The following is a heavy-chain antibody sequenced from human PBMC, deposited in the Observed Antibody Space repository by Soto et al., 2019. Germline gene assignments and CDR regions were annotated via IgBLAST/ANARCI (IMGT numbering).Heavy chain of an antibody. J-gene: IGHJ5*02. Sequence: LTLSCAASAFTFSDYAMAWVRQGPVKGLEWVSGISDSGITTKYAASVKGRFTISRDNSKNTLFLQMTSLKAADTAVYYCAKDARRSGIVGQWVAWGQGALVTVSS. CDR1: AFTFSDYA. D-gene: IGHD1-26*01. CDR3: AKDARRSGIVGQWVA. V-gene: IGHV3-23*01. CDR2: ISDSGITT.